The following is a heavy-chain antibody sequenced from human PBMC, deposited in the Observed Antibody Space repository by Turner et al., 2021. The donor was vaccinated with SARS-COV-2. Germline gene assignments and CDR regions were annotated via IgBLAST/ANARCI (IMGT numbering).Heavy chain of an antibody. J-gene: IGHJ4*02. CDR1: GLTFSSYW. CDR3: ATGRYSYHH. CDR2: IKQDESEK. D-gene: IGHD5-18*01. V-gene: IGHV3-7*03. Sequence: EVQVVEAGGGLVQPGGAVRPSCAVSGLTFSSYWMRWVRQAPGKGLEWVANIKQDESEKNYVDSVKGRFTISRDNAKNSLYLQMNSLRAEDTAVYYCATGRYSYHHWGQGTLVTVSS.